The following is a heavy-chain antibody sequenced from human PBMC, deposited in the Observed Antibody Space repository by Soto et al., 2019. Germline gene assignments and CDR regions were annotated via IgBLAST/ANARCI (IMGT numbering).Heavy chain of an antibody. V-gene: IGHV3-30*18. CDR2: ISYDGSNK. D-gene: IGHD3-16*01. CDR1: GFTFSSYG. Sequence: PGGSLRLSCAASGFTFSSYGMHWVRQAPGKGLEWVAIISYDGSNKYYADSVKGRFTISRDNSKNTLYLQMNSLRAEDTAVYYCAKEPPARGGGWFDPWGQGTLVTVSS. CDR3: AKEPPARGGGWFDP. J-gene: IGHJ5*02.